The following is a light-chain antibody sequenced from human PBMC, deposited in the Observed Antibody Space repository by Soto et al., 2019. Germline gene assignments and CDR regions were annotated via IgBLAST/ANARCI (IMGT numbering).Light chain of an antibody. J-gene: IGLJ3*02. CDR1: NIESKS. Sequence: SYELTQPPSVSVAPGQTATITCGGNNIESKSVHWYQQKPGQAPVLVVYDDSARPSGIPERFSGSNSGNTATLTISRVQAVDEADYYCQVWDSSSDWLFGGGTKLTVL. CDR3: QVWDSSSDWL. V-gene: IGLV3-21*02. CDR2: DDS.